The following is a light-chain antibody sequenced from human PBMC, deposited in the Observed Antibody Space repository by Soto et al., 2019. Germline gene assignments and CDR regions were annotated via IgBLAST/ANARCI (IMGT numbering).Light chain of an antibody. J-gene: IGKJ5*01. CDR1: QSFSSY. CDR2: AAS. Sequence: DIQMTQSPSSLSASVGDRVTITCRASQSFSSYLNWYQQKPGKAPKLLIYAASSLQSTVPSRFSGRGSGTDFTLTISRLQPDDFSTYYWQQSYSTPITLGQGTRLEIK. V-gene: IGKV1-39*01. CDR3: QQSYSTPIT.